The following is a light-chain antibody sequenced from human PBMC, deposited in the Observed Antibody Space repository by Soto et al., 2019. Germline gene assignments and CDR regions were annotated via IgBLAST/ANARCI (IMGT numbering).Light chain of an antibody. CDR2: DAS. J-gene: IGKJ2*01. V-gene: IGKV3-15*01. CDR3: QQYNHWPLYT. Sequence: EVVMTQSPATLSVSPGERATLSCRASQSVSRNLAWYQQRPGRAPRLLIYDASARATNIPPKFSGSGSGTEFTLTNSSLQSEDVAVYYCQQYNHWPLYTFGQGTKLEIK. CDR1: QSVSRN.